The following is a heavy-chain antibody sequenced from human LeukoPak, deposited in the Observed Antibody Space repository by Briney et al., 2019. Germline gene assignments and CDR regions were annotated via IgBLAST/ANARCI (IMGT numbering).Heavy chain of an antibody. CDR1: GYTFTSYG. CDR3: AREGTGYDSSGYYPLYYFDY. J-gene: IGHJ4*02. V-gene: IGHV1-18*01. Sequence: GPSVKVSCKASGYTFTSYGISWVRQAAGHGREWRGWISAYNGNTNYAQKLQGRVTITTHTPTSTAYMELRSLRSDDTAVYYCAREGTGYDSSGYYPLYYFDYWGQGTLVTVSS. D-gene: IGHD3-22*01. CDR2: ISAYNGNT.